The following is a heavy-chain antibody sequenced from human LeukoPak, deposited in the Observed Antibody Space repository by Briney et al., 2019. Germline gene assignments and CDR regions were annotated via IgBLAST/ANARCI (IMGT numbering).Heavy chain of an antibody. V-gene: IGHV3-33*01. CDR3: ARGRGDCSSTSCYAHWFDP. CDR2: IWCDGSNK. CDR1: GFTFSSYG. J-gene: IGHJ5*02. D-gene: IGHD2-2*01. Sequence: GGSLRLSCAASGFTFSSYGMHWVRQAPGKGLEWVAVIWCDGSNKYYADSVKGRFTISRDNSKNTLYLQMNSLRAEDTAVYYCARGRGDCSSTSCYAHWFDPWGQGTLVTVSS.